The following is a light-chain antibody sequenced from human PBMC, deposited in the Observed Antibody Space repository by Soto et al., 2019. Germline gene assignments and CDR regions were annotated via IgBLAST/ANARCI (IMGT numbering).Light chain of an antibody. CDR1: SSNIGAGYD. J-gene: IGLJ1*01. CDR3: SSYTSSSTRV. CDR2: EVS. Sequence: QSVLTQPPSVSGAPGQRVTISCTGSSSNIGAGYDVHWYQQRPGTAPKLMIYEVSNRPSGLSNRFSGSKSGNTASLIISGLQAEDEADYYCSSYTSSSTRVFGTGTKLTVL. V-gene: IGLV1-40*01.